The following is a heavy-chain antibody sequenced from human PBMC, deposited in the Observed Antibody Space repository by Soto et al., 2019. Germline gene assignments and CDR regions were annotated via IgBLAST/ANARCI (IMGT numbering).Heavy chain of an antibody. V-gene: IGHV3-23*01. CDR3: AKVTHDY. J-gene: IGHJ4*02. CDR2: ISGSGGGT. CDR1: GFSFSTYA. Sequence: EVQLLESGGGLVQPGGSLRLSCAASGFSFSTYAMSWVRQAPGKGLEWVSVISGSGGGTFYADSVKGRFTISRDNSKNTLDLQMNSLRAEDTAVYYCAKVTHDYWGQGTLVTVSS.